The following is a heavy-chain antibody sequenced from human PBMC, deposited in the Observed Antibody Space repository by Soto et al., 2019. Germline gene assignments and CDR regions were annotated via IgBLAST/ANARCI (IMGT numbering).Heavy chain of an antibody. CDR3: AGDQLVRGVYGMDV. V-gene: IGHV1-18*01. J-gene: IGHJ6*02. CDR2: ISAYNGNT. CDR1: GYTFTSYG. D-gene: IGHD3-10*01. Sequence: QVQLVQSGAEVKKPGASVKVSCKASGYTFTSYGISWVRQAPGQGLEWMGWISAYNGNTNYAQKLQARVTRSTHTTTSTGYMGLRSLISDDRPVYYCAGDQLVRGVYGMDVWGQGATVTVSS.